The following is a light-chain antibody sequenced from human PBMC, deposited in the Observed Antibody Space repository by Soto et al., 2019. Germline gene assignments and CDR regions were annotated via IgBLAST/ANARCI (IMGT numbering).Light chain of an antibody. Sequence: ENVLTQSPGTLSLSPGERATLSCRASQSVSSSHLAWYQQKPGQAPRLLMYGASTRATGIPARFSGSGSGTEFTLTISSLQPDDFATYYCQQYNTYSTFGRGTKVDI. CDR3: QQYNTYST. CDR2: GAS. J-gene: IGKJ1*01. CDR1: QSVSSSH. V-gene: IGKV3-15*01.